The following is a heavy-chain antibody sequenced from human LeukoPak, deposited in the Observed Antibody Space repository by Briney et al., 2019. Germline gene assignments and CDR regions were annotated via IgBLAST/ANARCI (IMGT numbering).Heavy chain of an antibody. V-gene: IGHV4-34*01. CDR2: INHSGST. CDR1: GGSISSYY. Sequence: SETLSLTCTVSGGSISSYYWSWIRQPPGKGLEWIGEINHSGSTNYNPSLKSRVTISVDTSKNQFSLKLSSVTAADTAVYYCARGYYYDSSGYNKWGQGTLVTVSS. CDR3: ARGYYYDSSGYNK. D-gene: IGHD3-22*01. J-gene: IGHJ4*02.